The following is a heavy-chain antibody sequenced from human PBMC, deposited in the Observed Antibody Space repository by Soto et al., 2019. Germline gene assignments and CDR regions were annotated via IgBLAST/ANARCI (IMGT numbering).Heavy chain of an antibody. CDR1: GFTFSNAW. CDR3: TTAPYGDYVVFRDNFWPNDY. J-gene: IGHJ4*02. CDR2: IKSKTDGGTT. Sequence: GGSLRLSCAASGFTFSNAWMSWVRQAPGKGLEWVGRIKSKTDGGTTDYAAPVKGRFTISRDDSKNTLYLQMNSLKTEDPAVYYCTTAPYGDYVVFRDNFWPNDYWGQGTLVTVSS. D-gene: IGHD4-17*01. V-gene: IGHV3-15*01.